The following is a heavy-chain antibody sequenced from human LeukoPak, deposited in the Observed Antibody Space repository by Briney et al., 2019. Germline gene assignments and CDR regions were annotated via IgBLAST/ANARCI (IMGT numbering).Heavy chain of an antibody. J-gene: IGHJ4*02. Sequence: SETLSLTCTVSGGSISSYYWGWIRQPPGKGLEWIGSIYYSGSTYYNPSLKSRVTISVDTSKNQFSLKLSSVTAADTAVYYCARVNPLTGTTRYFDYWGQGTLVTVSS. CDR1: GGSISSYY. V-gene: IGHV4-39*07. CDR2: IYYSGST. D-gene: IGHD1-20*01. CDR3: ARVNPLTGTTRYFDY.